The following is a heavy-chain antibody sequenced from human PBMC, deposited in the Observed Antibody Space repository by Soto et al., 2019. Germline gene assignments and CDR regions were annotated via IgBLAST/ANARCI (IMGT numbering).Heavy chain of an antibody. CDR3: ARVAVTMIVAVTVNDAFDI. CDR2: IYYSGST. CDR1: GGSISSGGYY. Sequence: QVQLQESGPGLVKPSQTLSLTCTVSGGSISSGGYYWSWIRQHPGKGLEWIGYIYYSGSTYYNPSLKSRVTISVDTSKNQFSLKLSSVTAADTAVYYCARVAVTMIVAVTVNDAFDIWGQGTMFTVSS. D-gene: IGHD3-22*01. V-gene: IGHV4-31*03. J-gene: IGHJ3*02.